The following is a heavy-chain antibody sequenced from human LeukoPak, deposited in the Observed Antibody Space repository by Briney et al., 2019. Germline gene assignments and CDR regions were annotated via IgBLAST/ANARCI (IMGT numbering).Heavy chain of an antibody. V-gene: IGHV3-21*01. J-gene: IGHJ5*02. Sequence: GGSLRLSYAASGFTFSSYSMNWVRQAPGKGLEWVSSISSSTSYIYYADSVKGRFTISRDNAKNSLYLQMNSLRAEDTAVYYCARGLAAAGNWFDPWGQGTLVTVSS. CDR2: ISSSTSYI. CDR1: GFTFSSYS. CDR3: ARGLAAAGNWFDP. D-gene: IGHD6-13*01.